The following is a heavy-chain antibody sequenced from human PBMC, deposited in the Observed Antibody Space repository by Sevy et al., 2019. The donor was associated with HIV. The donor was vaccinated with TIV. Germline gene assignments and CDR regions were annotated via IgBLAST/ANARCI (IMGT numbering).Heavy chain of an antibody. D-gene: IGHD5-12*01. CDR3: ARHLRSGYDYHAFDI. CDR2: ISSSGSTI. V-gene: IGHV3-11*01. CDR1: GFTFSDYY. Sequence: GGSLRLSCAASGFTFSDYYMSWIRQAPGKGLEWVSYISSSGSTIYYADSVKGRFTISRDNAKNSLYLQMNSLRAEDTAVYYCARHLRSGYDYHAFDIWGQGTMVTVSS. J-gene: IGHJ3*02.